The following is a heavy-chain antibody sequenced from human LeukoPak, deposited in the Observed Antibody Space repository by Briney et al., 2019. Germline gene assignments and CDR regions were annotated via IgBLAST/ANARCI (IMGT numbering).Heavy chain of an antibody. D-gene: IGHD4-23*01. CDR3: ARTLGATTVVTPDYYFDY. J-gene: IGHJ4*02. CDR1: GGTFSSYA. V-gene: IGHV1-69*01. Sequence: SVKVSCKASGGTFSSYAIGWVRQAPGQGLEWMGGIIPIFGTANYAQKFQGRVTITADESTSTAYMELSSLRSEDTAVYYCARTLGATTVVTPDYYFDYWGQGTLVTVSS. CDR2: IIPIFGTA.